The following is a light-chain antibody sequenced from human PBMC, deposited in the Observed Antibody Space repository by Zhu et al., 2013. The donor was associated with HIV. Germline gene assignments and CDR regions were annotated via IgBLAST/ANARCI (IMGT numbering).Light chain of an antibody. CDR2: GAS. V-gene: IGKV3-20*01. J-gene: IGKJ2*01. CDR1: QIISSSH. Sequence: EIVLTQSPGTLSLSPGERATLSCRASQIISSSHLAWYQQKLAQAPRLLFHGASSRATGIPDRFSGSASGTDFTLTISRLEPEDFAMYFCQQYGNSPGYTFGQGTNLEIK. CDR3: QQYGNSPGYT.